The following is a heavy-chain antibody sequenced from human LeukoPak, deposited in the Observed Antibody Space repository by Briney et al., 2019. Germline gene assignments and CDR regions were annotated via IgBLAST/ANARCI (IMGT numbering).Heavy chain of an antibody. Sequence: GGSLRLSCAASGFTFSSYAMSWVRQAPGKGLEWVSTISGSGGSTYYADSVKGRFTISRDNSKNTLYLQMTSLRAEDTAVYYCAKDQVWIVVGSFDYWGQGTLVTVSS. CDR2: ISGSGGST. CDR3: AKDQVWIVVGSFDY. V-gene: IGHV3-23*01. J-gene: IGHJ4*02. D-gene: IGHD3-22*01. CDR1: GFTFSSYA.